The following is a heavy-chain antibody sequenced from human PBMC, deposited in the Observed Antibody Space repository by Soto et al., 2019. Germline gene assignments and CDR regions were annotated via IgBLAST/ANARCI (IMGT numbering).Heavy chain of an antibody. D-gene: IGHD5-12*01. CDR2: IDPSDSYT. Sequence: EVQLVQSGAEEKKPGESLRISCQGSGYTFTGHWISWVRQMPGKGLEWMGRIDPSDSYTDYSPTVQGHVTMSADKSINTAYLQWSSLQASDTAVYYCSRHTGYDSSLDFWGQGTLVTVSS. CDR1: GYTFTGHW. CDR3: SRHTGYDSSLDF. V-gene: IGHV5-10-1*03. J-gene: IGHJ4*02.